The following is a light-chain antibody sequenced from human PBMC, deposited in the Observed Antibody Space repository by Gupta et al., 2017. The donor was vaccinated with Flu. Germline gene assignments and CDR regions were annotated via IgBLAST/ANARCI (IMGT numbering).Light chain of an antibody. J-gene: IGKJ5*01. Sequence: DIQMTQSPSSLSASVGDRVTVACRASQDISHYLAWFQQKPGEAPKSLIYAASTLHNGVASRFSGSGSGTNFTLTISSLLPEDFATYFCQQYYRFPPTFGQGTRLDIQ. CDR3: QQYYRFPPT. CDR1: QDISHY. CDR2: AAS. V-gene: IGKV1-16*01.